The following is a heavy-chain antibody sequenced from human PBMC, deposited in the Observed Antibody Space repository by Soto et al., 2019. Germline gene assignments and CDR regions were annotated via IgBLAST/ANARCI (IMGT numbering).Heavy chain of an antibody. V-gene: IGHV3-48*04. CDR3: ARGAILTDY. Sequence: GESLRLSCAASGFTFSSYSMNWVRQAPGKGLEWVSYISSSSSTIYYADSVKSRFTISRDNAKNSLYLQMNSLRAEDTAVYYCARGAILTDYWGQGTLVTVSS. CDR1: GFTFSSYS. J-gene: IGHJ4*02. CDR2: ISSSSSTI.